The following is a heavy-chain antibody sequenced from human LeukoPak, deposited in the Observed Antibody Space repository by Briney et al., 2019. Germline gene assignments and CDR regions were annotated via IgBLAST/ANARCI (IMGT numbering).Heavy chain of an antibody. D-gene: IGHD2-15*01. Sequence: ASVKVSCKASGYTFTSFDINWVRQATGQGPEWMGWMNPKSGNRDYAQKFQGRVTMTRNTSINTAYMELSSLRSEDTAVYYCARRLGCANKTSCYNWFDPWGQGTLVTVSS. CDR2: MNPKSGNR. V-gene: IGHV1-8*01. CDR1: GYTFTSFD. J-gene: IGHJ5*02. CDR3: ARRLGCANKTSCYNWFDP.